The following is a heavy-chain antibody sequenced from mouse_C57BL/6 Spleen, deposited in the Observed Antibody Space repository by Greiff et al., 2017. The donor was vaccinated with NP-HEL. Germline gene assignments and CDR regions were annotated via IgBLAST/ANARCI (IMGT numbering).Heavy chain of an antibody. V-gene: IGHV7-1*01. CDR3: ARDIGYYGGYAMDY. D-gene: IGHD2-3*01. CDR1: GFTFSDFY. Sequence: EVKLEESGGGLVQSGRSLRLSCATSGFTFSDFYMEWVRQAPGKGLEWIAASRNKANDYTTEYSASVKGRFIVSRNTYQSIIYLQMNALRAEDTAIYYCARDIGYYGGYAMDYWGQGTSVTVSS. J-gene: IGHJ4*01. CDR2: SRNKANDYTT.